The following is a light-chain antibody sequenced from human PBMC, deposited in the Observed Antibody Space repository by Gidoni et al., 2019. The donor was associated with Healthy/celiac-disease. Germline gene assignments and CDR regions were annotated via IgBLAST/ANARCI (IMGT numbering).Light chain of an antibody. V-gene: IGLV2-14*01. J-gene: IGLJ2*01. CDR2: EVS. CDR3: SSYTSSSTPVV. Sequence: QSALTQPASVSGSPGQSITISCTGNSSDVGGYNYVSGYHQHPGKAPKLMIYEVSNRPSGVSNRFSGSKSGNTASLTISGLQAEDEADYYCSSYTSSSTPVVFGGGTKLTVL. CDR1: SSDVGGYNY.